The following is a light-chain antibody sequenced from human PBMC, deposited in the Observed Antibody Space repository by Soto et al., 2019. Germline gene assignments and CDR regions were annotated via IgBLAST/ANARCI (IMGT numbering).Light chain of an antibody. CDR2: DAS. V-gene: IGKV1-33*01. CDR3: QQYDHLPRT. Sequence: DIQMIQSPSSLSASVGDRVTITCQASQEISNYLNWYQQKPGKAPKLLIYDASNLERGVPSRFSGRGSGPDFTFTISSLQPVDFATYYCQQYDHLPRTFGRGTKVQIK. CDR1: QEISNY. J-gene: IGKJ1*01.